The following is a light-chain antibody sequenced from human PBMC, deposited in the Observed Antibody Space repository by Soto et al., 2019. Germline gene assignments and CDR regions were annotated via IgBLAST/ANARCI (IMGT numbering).Light chain of an antibody. CDR2: TTS. Sequence: DIQMTQSPSSVSASVGDRVTITCRASQGFSRWLAWYQQKPGQAPKLLIETTSSLQSGVPSRFSGSGSGPDFTLTISSLQPEDFATYYCQQANSFPWTFGQGTKVDVK. J-gene: IGKJ1*01. V-gene: IGKV1-12*02. CDR1: QGFSRW. CDR3: QQANSFPWT.